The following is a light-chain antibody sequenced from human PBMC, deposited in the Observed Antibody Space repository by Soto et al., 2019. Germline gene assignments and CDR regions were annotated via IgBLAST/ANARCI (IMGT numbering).Light chain of an antibody. CDR1: SSNIGNNY. CDR3: AIWYTSLSGVA. Sequence: QSVLTQPPSVSAAPGQKVTISCSGSSSNIGNNYVSWYQQLPGTAPKLLIYDNNKRPSGIPDRFSGSKSGTSATLDITGLQTGDEADYYCAIWYTSLSGVAFGGGTKLTVL. CDR2: DNN. J-gene: IGLJ2*01. V-gene: IGLV1-51*01.